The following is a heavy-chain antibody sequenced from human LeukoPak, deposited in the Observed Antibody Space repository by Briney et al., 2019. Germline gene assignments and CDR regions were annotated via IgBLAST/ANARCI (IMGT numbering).Heavy chain of an antibody. Sequence: SQTLSLTCTVPGGSISSGSYYWSWIRQPAGKGPEWIGRIYTSGSTNYNPSLKSRVTISVDTSKNQFSLKLSSVTAADTAVYYCARVTPSAYCSGGSCYPNFDYWGQGTLVTVSS. CDR2: IYTSGST. J-gene: IGHJ4*02. CDR3: ARVTPSAYCSGGSCYPNFDY. CDR1: GGSISSGSYY. V-gene: IGHV4-61*02. D-gene: IGHD2-15*01.